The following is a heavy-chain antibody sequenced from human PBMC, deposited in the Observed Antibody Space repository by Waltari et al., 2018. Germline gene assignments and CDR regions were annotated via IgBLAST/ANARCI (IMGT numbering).Heavy chain of an antibody. J-gene: IGHJ5*02. CDR2: INAGNGNT. CDR3: ARDRVRYYYDSSGKNWFDP. D-gene: IGHD3-22*01. Sequence: QVQLVQSGAEVKKPGASVKVSCKAYGYTYTNYAMHWVRQAPGQRLEWMGWINAGNGNTKYSQKFQGRVTITRDTSASTAYMELSSLRSEDTAVYYCARDRVRYYYDSSGKNWFDPWGQGTLVTVSS. V-gene: IGHV1-3*01. CDR1: GYTYTNYA.